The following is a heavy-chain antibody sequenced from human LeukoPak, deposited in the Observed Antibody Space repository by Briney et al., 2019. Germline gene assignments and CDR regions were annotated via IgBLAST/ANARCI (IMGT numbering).Heavy chain of an antibody. Sequence: GRSLRLSCAASGFSFSNYAMHWVRQDSGRGLDWLAVISHDGINTYYADSVKGRFTISRDNSKNTLYLQLNSPRAEDTAVYYCXXXXXEAYSSGWSRDFDSWGQGTLVTVSS. D-gene: IGHD6-19*01. V-gene: IGHV3-30*03. CDR2: ISHDGINT. J-gene: IGHJ4*02. CDR1: GFSFSNYA. CDR3: XXXXXEAYSSGWSRDFDS.